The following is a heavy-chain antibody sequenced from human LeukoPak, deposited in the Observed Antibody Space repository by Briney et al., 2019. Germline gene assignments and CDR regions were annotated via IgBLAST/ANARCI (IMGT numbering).Heavy chain of an antibody. CDR3: ARWGSGYYDSSGYYHYYYYYYMDV. Sequence: GGSLRLSCAASGFTFSSYSMNWVRQAPGKGLEWVSSISSSSSYIYYADSVKGRFTISRDNAKNSLYLQMNSLRAEDTAVSYCARWGSGYYDSSGYYHYYYYYYMDVWGKGTTVTVSS. V-gene: IGHV3-21*01. CDR1: GFTFSSYS. D-gene: IGHD3-22*01. J-gene: IGHJ6*03. CDR2: ISSSSSYI.